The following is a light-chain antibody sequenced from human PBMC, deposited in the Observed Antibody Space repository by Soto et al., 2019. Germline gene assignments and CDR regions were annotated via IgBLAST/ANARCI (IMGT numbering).Light chain of an antibody. V-gene: IGKV3-15*01. CDR2: DAS. CDR1: QSVNTK. CDR3: QNYNNSYT. Sequence: ETVMTQSPATLSVSPGERATLSCRASQSVNTKLAWYQHKPGQAPRLLIYDASTRATGIPARFSGSVSVTEFTLTIRGLQSEDFVVYFCQNYNNSYTFGQGTKLEIK. J-gene: IGKJ2*01.